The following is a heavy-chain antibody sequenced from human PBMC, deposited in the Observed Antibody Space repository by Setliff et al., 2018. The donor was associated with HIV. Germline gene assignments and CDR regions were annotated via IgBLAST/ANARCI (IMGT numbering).Heavy chain of an antibody. D-gene: IGHD3-3*01. J-gene: IGHJ3*02. CDR3: TRDQPRYYNFWSGPDAFDI. CDR1: GFTFGDYA. V-gene: IGHV3-49*04. Sequence: SLRLSCTASGFTFGDYAMSWVRQAPGKGLEWVGFIRSKAYGGTTEYAASVKGRFTISRDDSKSIAYLQMNSLKTEDTAVYYCTRDQPRYYNFWSGPDAFDIWGQGTMVTVS. CDR2: IRSKAYGGTT.